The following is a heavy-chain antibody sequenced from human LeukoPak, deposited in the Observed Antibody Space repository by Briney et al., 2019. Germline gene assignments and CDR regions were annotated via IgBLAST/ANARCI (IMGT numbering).Heavy chain of an antibody. CDR2: INHSGST. Sequence: SETLSITCAVYGGSFSGYYWSWIRQPPGKGLEWIGEINHSGSTNYNPSLKSRVTISVDTSKNQFSLKLSSVTAADTAVYYCARPRLATNGLDCSSTSCYTHPFDYWGQGTLVTVSS. CDR3: ARPRLATNGLDCSSTSCYTHPFDY. D-gene: IGHD2-2*02. V-gene: IGHV4-34*01. J-gene: IGHJ4*02. CDR1: GGSFSGYY.